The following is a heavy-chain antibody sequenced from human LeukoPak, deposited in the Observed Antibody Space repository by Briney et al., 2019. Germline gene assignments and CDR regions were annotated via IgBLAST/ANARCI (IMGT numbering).Heavy chain of an antibody. V-gene: IGHV7-4-1*02. CDR1: GYTFTSYA. CDR3: ARDPKSTIFGVVINGGAFDY. D-gene: IGHD3-3*01. CDR2: INTNTGNP. J-gene: IGHJ4*02. Sequence: ASVKVSCKASGYTFTSYAMNWVRQAPGQGLEWMGWINTNTGNPTYAQGFTGRFVFSLDTSVSTAYLQISSLKAEDTAVYYCARDPKSTIFGVVINGGAFDYWGQGTLVTVSS.